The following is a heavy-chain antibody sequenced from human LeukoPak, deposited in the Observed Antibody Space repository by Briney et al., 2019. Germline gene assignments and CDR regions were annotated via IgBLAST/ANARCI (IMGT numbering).Heavy chain of an antibody. CDR2: IYYSGST. CDR3: ARDVQTVWDY. D-gene: IGHD4-11*01. CDR1: GGSIRISGYY. J-gene: IGHJ4*02. Sequence: PSETLSLTCTASGGSIRISGYYWGWIRQPPGKGLEWIGSIYYSGSTYYNSSLKSRVTISLDASKDQFSLKLTSVTAADTAVYYCARDVQTVWDYWGQGTLVTVSS. V-gene: IGHV4-39*07.